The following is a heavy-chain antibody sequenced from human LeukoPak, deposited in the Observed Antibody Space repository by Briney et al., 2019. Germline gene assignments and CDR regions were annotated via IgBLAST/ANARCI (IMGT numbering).Heavy chain of an antibody. CDR2: INKDGGEK. V-gene: IGHV3-7*03. D-gene: IGHD1-26*01. CDR3: VKDSPPRYSGSPPAY. CDR1: GFTFSSYA. J-gene: IGHJ4*02. Sequence: GGSLRLSCAASGFTFSSYAMHWVRQAPGKGLEWVANINKDGGEKYYVDSVKGRFTISRDNAKNSLYLQMNSLRADDTAVYYCVKDSPPRYSGSPPAYWGQGTLVTVSS.